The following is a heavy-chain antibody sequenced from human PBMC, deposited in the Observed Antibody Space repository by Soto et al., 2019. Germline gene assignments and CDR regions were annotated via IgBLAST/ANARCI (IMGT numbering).Heavy chain of an antibody. D-gene: IGHD5-12*01. V-gene: IGHV1-69*13. CDR1: GGTFSSYA. Sequence: SVKVSCKASGGTFSSYAISWVRQAPGQGLEWMGGIIPIFGTANYAQKFQGRVTITADESTSTAYMEPSSLRSEDTAVYYCARDGIVATIPYYYYYGMDVWGQGTTVTVSS. CDR2: IIPIFGTA. CDR3: ARDGIVATIPYYYYYGMDV. J-gene: IGHJ6*02.